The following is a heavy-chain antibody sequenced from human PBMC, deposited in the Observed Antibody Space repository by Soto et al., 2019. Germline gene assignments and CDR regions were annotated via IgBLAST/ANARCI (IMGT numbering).Heavy chain of an antibody. Sequence: PSETLSLTCAVSGGXISSSNWWSWVRQPPGKGLEWIGEIYHSGSTNYNPSLKSRVTISVDTSKNQFSLKLSSVTAADTAVYYCARHRSGWLFDYWGQGTLVTVSS. CDR1: GGXISSSNW. D-gene: IGHD6-19*01. CDR3: ARHRSGWLFDY. CDR2: IYHSGST. J-gene: IGHJ4*02. V-gene: IGHV4-4*02.